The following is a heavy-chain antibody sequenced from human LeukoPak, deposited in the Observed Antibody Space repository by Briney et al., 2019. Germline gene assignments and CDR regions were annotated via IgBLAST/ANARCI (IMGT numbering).Heavy chain of an antibody. V-gene: IGHV3-73*01. Sequence: GGSLRLSCAASGFTFSGSAMHWVRQASGKGLEWVGRIRSKANSYATAYAASVKGRFTISRDDSKNTAYLQMNSPKTEDTAVYYCTSPSGTIDYWGQGTLVTVSS. CDR3: TSPSGTIDY. CDR2: IRSKANSYAT. CDR1: GFTFSGSA. J-gene: IGHJ4*02. D-gene: IGHD2-2*01.